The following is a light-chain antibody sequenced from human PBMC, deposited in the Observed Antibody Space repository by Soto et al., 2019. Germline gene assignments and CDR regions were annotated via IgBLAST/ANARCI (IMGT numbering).Light chain of an antibody. CDR2: TAS. CDR1: QGISSY. V-gene: IGKV1-9*01. CDR3: QQLNSYPHT. J-gene: IGKJ5*01. Sequence: IQLTQSPSSLSASVGDRVTITCRASQGISSYLAWYQQKPGKAPKLLSYTASTLQSGVPSRFSGSGSGTDFTLTISSLQPEDFATYYCQQLNSYPHTLGQGTRLEI.